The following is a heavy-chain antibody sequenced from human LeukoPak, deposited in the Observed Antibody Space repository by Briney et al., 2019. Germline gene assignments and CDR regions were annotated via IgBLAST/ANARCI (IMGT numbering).Heavy chain of an antibody. D-gene: IGHD6-19*01. J-gene: IGHJ4*02. V-gene: IGHV3-23*01. CDR1: GFTFSSYA. CDR2: ISGSGGST. Sequence: GGSLRLSCAASGFTFSSYAMSWVRQAPGKGLEWVSGISGSGGSTHYADSVKGRFTISRDNSKNKVYLQMNSLRAEDTAIYYCAKDGSATGYYFDNWGQGTLVTVSS. CDR3: AKDGSATGYYFDN.